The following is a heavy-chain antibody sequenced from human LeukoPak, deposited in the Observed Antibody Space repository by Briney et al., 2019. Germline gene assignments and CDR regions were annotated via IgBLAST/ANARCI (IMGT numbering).Heavy chain of an antibody. V-gene: IGHV1-18*01. CDR2: ISAYNGDT. Sequence: RRASVKVSCKASGYTFTSYGISWVRQAPGQGLEWMGWISAYNGDTTYAQKFQGRITMTRDTSTSTVYMELSSLRFEDTAVYHCARDSTGWSVDYWGQGTLVTVSS. CDR3: ARDSTGWSVDY. J-gene: IGHJ4*02. CDR1: GYTFTSYG. D-gene: IGHD6-19*01.